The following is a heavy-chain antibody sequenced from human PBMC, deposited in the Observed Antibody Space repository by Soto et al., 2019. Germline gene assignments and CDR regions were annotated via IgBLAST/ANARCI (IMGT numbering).Heavy chain of an antibody. CDR1: GYTFTSYY. V-gene: IGHV1-46*01. CDR3: ARDMDSSGWLPLFDY. J-gene: IGHJ4*01. Sequence: ASVKVFCKASGYTFTSYYMHWVRQAPGQGLEWMGIINPSGGSTSYAQKFQGRVTMTRDTSTSTVYMELSSLRSEDTAVYYCARDMDSSGWLPLFDYWGHGTLVTVSS. CDR2: INPSGGST. D-gene: IGHD6-19*01.